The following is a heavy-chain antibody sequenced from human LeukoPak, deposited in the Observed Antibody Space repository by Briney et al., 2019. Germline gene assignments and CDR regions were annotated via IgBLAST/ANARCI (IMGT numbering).Heavy chain of an antibody. CDR2: IYSGGST. J-gene: IGHJ4*02. D-gene: IGHD6-19*01. V-gene: IGHV3-66*01. CDR3: ARGMYSSGWYSDY. CDR1: GFTVSSNY. Sequence: PGGSLRLSCAASGFTVSSNYMSWVRQAPGKGLEWVSVIYSGGSTYYADSVKDRFTISRDNSKNTLYLQMNSLRAEDTAVYYCARGMYSSGWYSDYWGQGTLVTVSS.